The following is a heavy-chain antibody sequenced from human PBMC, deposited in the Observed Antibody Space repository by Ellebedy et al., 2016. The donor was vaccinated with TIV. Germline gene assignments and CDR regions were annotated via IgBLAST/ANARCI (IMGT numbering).Heavy chain of an antibody. CDR2: ISSRTTTT. Sequence: GGSLRLXXTSSGFTFSSYAMTWVRQAPGKGLEWISYISSRTTTTYYADSVKGRFTISRDNAKNSLYLQMNSLRAEDTALYYCAKGAARPYYFYMDVWGKGTTVTVSS. CDR3: AKGAARPYYFYMDV. J-gene: IGHJ6*03. V-gene: IGHV3-48*04. CDR1: GFTFSSYA. D-gene: IGHD6-6*01.